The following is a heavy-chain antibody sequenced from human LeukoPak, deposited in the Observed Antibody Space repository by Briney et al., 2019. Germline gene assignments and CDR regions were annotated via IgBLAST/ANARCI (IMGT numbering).Heavy chain of an antibody. CDR1: GYTFTSYG. J-gene: IGHJ4*02. V-gene: IGHV1-18*01. CDR3: ARDLSYDGSGPGGY. Sequence: AASVRVSCKASGYTFTSYGISWVRQAPGQGLEWMGWISAYNGNTNYAQKLQGRVTMTTDTSTSTAYMELRSLRSDDTAVYYCARDLSYDGSGPGGYWGQGTLVTVSS. D-gene: IGHD3-22*01. CDR2: ISAYNGNT.